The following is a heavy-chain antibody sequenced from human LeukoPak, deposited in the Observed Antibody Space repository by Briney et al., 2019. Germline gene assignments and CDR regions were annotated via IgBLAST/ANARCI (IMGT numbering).Heavy chain of an antibody. D-gene: IGHD2-2*01. CDR2: ISWNSDNI. V-gene: IGHV3-9*01. CDR1: GFTFDDYG. J-gene: IGHJ4*02. CDR3: ARHCTSTSCYDY. Sequence: GRSLRLSCAASGFTFDDYGMHWVRQAPGKGLEWVSSISWNSDNIDYADSVKGRFTISRDNAKNTLYLQMNSLRAEDTALYFCARHCTSTSCYDYWGQGTLVTVSS.